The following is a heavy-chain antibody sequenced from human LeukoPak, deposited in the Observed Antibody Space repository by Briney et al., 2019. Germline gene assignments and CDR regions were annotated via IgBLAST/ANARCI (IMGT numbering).Heavy chain of an antibody. J-gene: IGHJ4*02. CDR3: ASMTGYSSSWLAHFDY. V-gene: IGHV1-46*01. Sequence: ASVKVSCKASGYTFTSYYMHWVRQAPGQGLEWMGLINPSGGSTSYAQKFQGRVTMTRDMSTSTVYMELSSLRSEDTAVYYCASMTGYSSSWLAHFDYWGQGTLVTVSS. CDR2: INPSGGST. CDR1: GYTFTSYY. D-gene: IGHD6-13*01.